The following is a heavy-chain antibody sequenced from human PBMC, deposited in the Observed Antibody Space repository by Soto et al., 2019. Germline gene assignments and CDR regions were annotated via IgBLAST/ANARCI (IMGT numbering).Heavy chain of an antibody. CDR3: ARLYDIRNWFDP. Sequence: GASVKVSCKASGPTFTSYGISWVRQAPGQGLEWMGRISAYNGNTNYAQKLQGRVTMTTDTSTSTAYMELRSLRSDDTAVYYCARLYDIRNWFDPWGQGTLVTVSS. CDR1: GPTFTSYG. D-gene: IGHD3-9*01. V-gene: IGHV1-18*01. CDR2: ISAYNGNT. J-gene: IGHJ5*02.